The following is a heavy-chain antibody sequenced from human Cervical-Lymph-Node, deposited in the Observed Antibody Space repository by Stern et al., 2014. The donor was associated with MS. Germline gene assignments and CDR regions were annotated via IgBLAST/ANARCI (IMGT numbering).Heavy chain of an antibody. V-gene: IGHV3-33*01. Sequence: VQLVESGGGVVQPGRSLRLSCAASGFTFSSSGMHWVGQAPGKGLEWLAIIWYDGSNTYYADSVKGRFTISRDNSKNTLYLQMNSLRAEDTAVYYCAREGGNTAEYFQHWGQGTLVTVSS. D-gene: IGHD4-23*01. CDR2: IWYDGSNT. CDR3: AREGGNTAEYFQH. CDR1: GFTFSSSG. J-gene: IGHJ1*01.